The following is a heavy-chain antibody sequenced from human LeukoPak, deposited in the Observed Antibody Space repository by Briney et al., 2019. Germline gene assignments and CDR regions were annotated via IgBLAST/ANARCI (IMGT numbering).Heavy chain of an antibody. CDR3: AKHMRATNTYSFFGLDV. CDR2: IYGGGNI. CDR1: GFTVSNDY. D-gene: IGHD1-26*01. J-gene: IGHJ6*02. Sequence: GGSLRLSCAASGFTVSNDYMSWVRQAPGRGLEWVSVIYGGGNIYYADSVKGRFTISRDNAKNSLYLQLSSLRPEDTALYYCAKHMRATNTYSFFGLDVWGQGTTVTVSS. V-gene: IGHV3-53*05.